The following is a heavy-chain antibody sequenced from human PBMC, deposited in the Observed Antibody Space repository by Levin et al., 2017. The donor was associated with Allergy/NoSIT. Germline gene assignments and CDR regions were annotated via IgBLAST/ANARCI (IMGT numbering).Heavy chain of an antibody. V-gene: IGHV3-9*01. CDR2: ISWNSGSI. J-gene: IGHJ5*02. CDR3: AKAYSSSWLNWFDP. D-gene: IGHD6-13*01. Sequence: GGSLRLSCAASGFTFDDYAMHWVRQAPGKGLEWVSGISWNSGSIGYADSVKGRFTISRDNAKNSLYLQMNSLRAEDTALYYCAKAYSSSWLNWFDPWGQGTLVTVSS. CDR1: GFTFDDYA.